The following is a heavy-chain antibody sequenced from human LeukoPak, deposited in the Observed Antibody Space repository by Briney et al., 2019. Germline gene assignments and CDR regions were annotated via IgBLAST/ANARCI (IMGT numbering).Heavy chain of an antibody. CDR2: IYYSGST. CDR3: ARAFGGEEG. V-gene: IGHV4-39*01. D-gene: IGHD3-10*01. CDR1: GGSISSSSYY. Sequence: SETLSLTCTVSGGSISSSSYYWGWIRQPPGKGLEWIGSIYYSGSTYYNPSLKSRVTISVDTSKNQFSLKLSSVTAADTAVYYCARAFGGEEGWGQGTLVTVSS. J-gene: IGHJ4*02.